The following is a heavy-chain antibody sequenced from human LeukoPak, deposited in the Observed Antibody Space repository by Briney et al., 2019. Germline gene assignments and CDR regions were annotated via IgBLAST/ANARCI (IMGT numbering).Heavy chain of an antibody. D-gene: IGHD6-19*01. CDR2: ISDSGANT. V-gene: IGHV3-23*01. Sequence: GGSLRLSCAASGFTFSTYAMSWVRQAPGKGLEWVSTISDSGANTYYADSVRGRFTISRDNSKNTLYLQKNSLRADDTAIYYCAKSMALQWRGFFDLWGRGTHVTVSS. CDR3: AKSMALQWRGFFDL. CDR1: GFTFSTYA. J-gene: IGHJ2*01.